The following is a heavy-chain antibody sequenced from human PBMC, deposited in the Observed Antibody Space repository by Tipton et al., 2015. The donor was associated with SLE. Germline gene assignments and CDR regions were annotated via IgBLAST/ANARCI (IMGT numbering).Heavy chain of an antibody. J-gene: IGHJ4*02. Sequence: TLSLTCTVYGGSLSGYWWSWIRQPPGKGLEWIGEVSHRGTTNYNPSLDSRVTISLDRFNNQFTLKMTSVTAADTAVYYCANQNWNYYFWGQGNLVTVSS. CDR2: VSHRGTT. D-gene: IGHD1-7*01. CDR3: ANQNWNYYF. V-gene: IGHV4-34*01. CDR1: GGSLSGYW.